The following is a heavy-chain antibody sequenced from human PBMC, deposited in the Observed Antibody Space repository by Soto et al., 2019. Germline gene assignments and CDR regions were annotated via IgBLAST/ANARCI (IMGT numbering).Heavy chain of an antibody. CDR2: VYATGTT. D-gene: IGHD3-16*01. Sequence: PSETLSLTCNVSGGSISKFYWAWIRQTTGNGLEWVGGVYATGTTDYHPSLRSRVAMSVDISKKTFSLRLRSVTGADSGVYYCVRDGSKSLRDWFDPWGQGILVTVSS. CDR3: VRDGSKSLRDWFDP. V-gene: IGHV4-4*07. J-gene: IGHJ5*02. CDR1: GGSISKFY.